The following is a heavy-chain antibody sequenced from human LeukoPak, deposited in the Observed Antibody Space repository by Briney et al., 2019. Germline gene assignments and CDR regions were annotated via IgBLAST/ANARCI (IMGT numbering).Heavy chain of an antibody. CDR1: EFTFTSYE. CDR2: ISSSGNTI. CDR3: ARGPCIAARYDAFDI. V-gene: IGHV3-48*03. Sequence: GGSLRLSCAASEFTFTSYELNWVRQAPGKGLEWVSYISSSGNTISYADSVKGRFTICRDNAKNSLYLQVISLRAEDTAVYYCARGPCIAARYDAFDIWGQGTMVTVSS. D-gene: IGHD6-6*01. J-gene: IGHJ3*02.